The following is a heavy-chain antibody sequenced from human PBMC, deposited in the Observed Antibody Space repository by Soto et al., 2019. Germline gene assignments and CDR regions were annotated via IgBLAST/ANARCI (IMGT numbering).Heavy chain of an antibody. CDR1: GGSISSGGYS. V-gene: IGHV4-30-2*01. D-gene: IGHD6-13*01. Sequence: QLQLQESGSGLVKPSQTLTLTCAVSGGSISSGGYSWSWIRQPPGKGLEWIGYIYHSGSTYYNPSPKSRVTISVDRSNNQFSPKLSSVTAADTAVYYCAGSIAAAGTFYFDYWGQGTLVTVSS. J-gene: IGHJ4*02. CDR2: IYHSGST. CDR3: AGSIAAAGTFYFDY.